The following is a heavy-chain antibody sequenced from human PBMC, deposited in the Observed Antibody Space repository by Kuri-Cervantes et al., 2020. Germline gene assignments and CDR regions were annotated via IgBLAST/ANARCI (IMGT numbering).Heavy chain of an antibody. V-gene: IGHV1-2*02. D-gene: IGHD6-13*01. Sequence: ASVKVSCKASGYTFTGYYMHWVRQAPGQGLEWMGGINPNSGDAHYAQKFQDRVSMTRDTSISTAYMELSRLRSDDTAVYYCARDQQLHNWFDPWGQGTLVTVSS. CDR1: GYTFTGYY. CDR3: ARDQQLHNWFDP. J-gene: IGHJ5*02. CDR2: INPNSGDA.